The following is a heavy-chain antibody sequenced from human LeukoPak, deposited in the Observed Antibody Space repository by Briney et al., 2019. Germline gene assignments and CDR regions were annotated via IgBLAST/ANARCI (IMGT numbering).Heavy chain of an antibody. J-gene: IGHJ4*02. V-gene: IGHV3-48*01. CDR2: ISGSANVM. CDR3: AKGKYYFDY. Sequence: GGSLRLSCAASGFTFSRYSMNWVRQAPGKGLEWVSYISGSANVMYYADSVKGRFTISRVNSNNTLYLQMNSLRAEDTAIYYCAKGKYYFDYWGQGTLVTVSS. CDR1: GFTFSRYS.